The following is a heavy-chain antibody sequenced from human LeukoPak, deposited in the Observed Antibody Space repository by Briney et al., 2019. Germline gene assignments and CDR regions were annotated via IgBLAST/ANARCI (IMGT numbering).Heavy chain of an antibody. D-gene: IGHD3-22*01. Sequence: GGSLRLSCAASGFTFSSYGMHWVRQAPGKGLEWVAVISYDGSNKYYADSVKGRFTISRDNSKNTLYLQMNSLRAEDTAVYYCAKGHDSSGYSPDYWGQGTLVTVSS. CDR2: ISYDGSNK. V-gene: IGHV3-30*18. CDR3: AKGHDSSGYSPDY. J-gene: IGHJ4*02. CDR1: GFTFSSYG.